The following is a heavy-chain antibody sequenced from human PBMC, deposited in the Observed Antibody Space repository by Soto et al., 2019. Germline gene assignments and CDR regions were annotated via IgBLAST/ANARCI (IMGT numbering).Heavy chain of an antibody. J-gene: IGHJ6*02. CDR1: GFTLSNYE. V-gene: IGHV3-48*03. D-gene: IGHD6-6*01. Sequence: GSLRLSCAASGFTLSNYEMNWVRQAPGKGLEWISYISRSGSITYHADSVKGRFTISRDTAKNSVYLQMNSLRAEDTAVYYCARDPQLFGSSDGPWDYYGMDVWGQGTRVTVSS. CDR2: ISRSGSIT. CDR3: ARDPQLFGSSDGPWDYYGMDV.